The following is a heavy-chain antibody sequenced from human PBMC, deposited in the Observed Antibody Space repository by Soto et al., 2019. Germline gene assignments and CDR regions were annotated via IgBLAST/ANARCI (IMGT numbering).Heavy chain of an antibody. Sequence: EVQLVESGGGLVQPGRSLRLSCAASGFTFDDYAMHWVRQAPGKGLEWVSGISWNSGSIGYADSVKGRFTISRDNAKNSLYLQMNSLRAEDTALYYCAKGRFESVYYYGMDVWGQGTTVTVSS. CDR2: ISWNSGSI. J-gene: IGHJ6*02. CDR3: AKGRFESVYYYGMDV. CDR1: GFTFDDYA. D-gene: IGHD3-16*01. V-gene: IGHV3-9*01.